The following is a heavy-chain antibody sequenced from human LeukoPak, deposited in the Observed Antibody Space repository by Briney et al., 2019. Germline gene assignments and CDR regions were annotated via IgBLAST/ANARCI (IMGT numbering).Heavy chain of an antibody. Sequence: SETLSPTCSVSGASISGYYWSCIRPPPGKGLGWVGHIYYSASTNYNPSLKRGLNISVDTSKNRISLQLRSVTAGDRAVYYCARHLGRKYNGPFGYWGQGTPVTVSS. CDR3: ARHLGRKYNGPFGY. CDR2: IYYSAST. CDR1: GASISGYY. D-gene: IGHD1-14*01. V-gene: IGHV4-59*08. J-gene: IGHJ4*02.